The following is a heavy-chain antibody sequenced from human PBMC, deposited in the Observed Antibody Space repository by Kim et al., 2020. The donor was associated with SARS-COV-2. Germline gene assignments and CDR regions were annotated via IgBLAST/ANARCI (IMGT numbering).Heavy chain of an antibody. J-gene: IGHJ4*02. D-gene: IGHD6-13*01. V-gene: IGHV3-23*01. Sequence: YYADSVKGRFTISRDNSKNTLYLQMNSLRAEDTAVYYCAKFLKRSAAGLYWGQGTLVTVSS. CDR3: AKFLKRSAAGLY.